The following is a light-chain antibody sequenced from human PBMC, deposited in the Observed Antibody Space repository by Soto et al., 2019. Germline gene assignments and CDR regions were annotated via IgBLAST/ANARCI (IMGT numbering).Light chain of an antibody. CDR1: RDVSSY. Sequence: IQMTQSPSSLSATVGDRVTITCRASRDVSSYVVWYQQKPGKDPELLIYAASTLQSGVPLRFSGSGSGTEFTLTLSSLQPEDFATYYCQQLSYYPRPFGQGTRLEI. V-gene: IGKV1-9*01. CDR3: QQLSYYPRP. CDR2: AAS. J-gene: IGKJ2*01.